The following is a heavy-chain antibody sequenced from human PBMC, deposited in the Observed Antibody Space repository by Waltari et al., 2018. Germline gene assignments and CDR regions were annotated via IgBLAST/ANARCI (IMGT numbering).Heavy chain of an antibody. V-gene: IGHV4-59*01. CDR2: IYYSGST. D-gene: IGHD3-16*01. CDR1: GGSISSYY. Sequence: PSETLSLTCTVSGGSISSYYWSWIRQPPGKGLEWIGYIYYSGSTNYNPSLKSRVTISVDTSKNQFSLKLSSVTAADTAVYYCARRDDYVWGSQYWYFDLWGRGTLVTVSS. CDR3: ARRDDYVWGSQYWYFDL. J-gene: IGHJ2*01.